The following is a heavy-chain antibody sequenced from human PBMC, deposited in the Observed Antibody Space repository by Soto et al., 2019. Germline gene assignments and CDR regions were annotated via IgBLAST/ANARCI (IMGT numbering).Heavy chain of an antibody. J-gene: IGHJ4*02. D-gene: IGHD1-26*01. Sequence: PSQTLSLTCTVSGGSITNDNYYCAWIRQPPGKGLEWIGSIYHVGNTYYNSSLKIRGTISFNMSKILFSLSLTLLTATVTALSYCASLWDLYDFDYWGLGALVTVSS. CDR2: IYHVGNT. CDR1: GGSITNDNYY. CDR3: ASLWDLYDFDY. V-gene: IGHV4-39*01.